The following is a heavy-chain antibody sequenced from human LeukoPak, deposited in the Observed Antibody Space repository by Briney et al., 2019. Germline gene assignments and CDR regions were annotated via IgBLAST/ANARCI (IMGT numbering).Heavy chain of an antibody. CDR2: NYPGDSDT. CDR1: GYSFTSYW. J-gene: IGHJ4*01. CDR3: ARGYGDYEGGVGY. D-gene: IGHD4-17*01. Sequence: GEPLKISCKASGYSFTSYWIGWVRQMPGKGLEWMGINYPGDSDTTYSPSFQGQVTISADKSISTAYLQWSSLKASDTAMYYCARGYGDYEGGVGYWGQGTLVTVSS. V-gene: IGHV5-51*01.